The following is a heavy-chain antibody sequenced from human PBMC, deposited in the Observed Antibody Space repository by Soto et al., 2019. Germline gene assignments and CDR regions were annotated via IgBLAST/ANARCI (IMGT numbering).Heavy chain of an antibody. D-gene: IGHD6-13*01. V-gene: IGHV3-23*01. J-gene: IGHJ5*02. Sequence: EVQLLESGGGWLKPGGSLRLSCAASGFTFSSYAMNWVRQAPGKGLEWVSGITGSGAGSYYSDSVKGRFTISRDNSKTTLYLQMNSLRAEDTAVYYCAKAYSNSWPNDWFDPWGQGTLVTVSS. CDR1: GFTFSSYA. CDR3: AKAYSNSWPNDWFDP. CDR2: ITGSGAGS.